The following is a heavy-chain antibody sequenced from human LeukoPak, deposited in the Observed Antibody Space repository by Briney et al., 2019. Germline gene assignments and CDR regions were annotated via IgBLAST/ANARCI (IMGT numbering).Heavy chain of an antibody. CDR2: IRSKAYGGTT. D-gene: IGHD5-12*01. V-gene: IGHV3-49*04. CDR3: TREGGYGPYFDY. CDR1: GFTFGDYA. Sequence: GGSLRLSCTASGFTFGDYAMSWVRQAPGKGLEWVGFIRSKAYGGTTENAASVKGRFTISRDDSKSIAYLQMNSLKTEDTAVYYCTREGGYGPYFDYWGQGTLVTVSS. J-gene: IGHJ4*02.